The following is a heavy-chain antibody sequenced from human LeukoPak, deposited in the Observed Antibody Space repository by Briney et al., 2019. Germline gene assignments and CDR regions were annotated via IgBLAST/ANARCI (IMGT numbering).Heavy chain of an antibody. J-gene: IGHJ4*02. CDR2: ISGSGGNA. D-gene: IGHD2-15*01. CDR3: AQDGEDIVVIAATLGH. V-gene: IGHV3-23*01. CDR1: GFTFSSYA. Sequence: PGGSLRLSCAVPGFTFSSYAMSWVRQAPGKGLQWVSAISGSGGNAYYAASVKGRFIISRDNSENTLYLQMNSLRDEDTAIYYCAQDGEDIVVIAATLGHWGQGALVTVSS.